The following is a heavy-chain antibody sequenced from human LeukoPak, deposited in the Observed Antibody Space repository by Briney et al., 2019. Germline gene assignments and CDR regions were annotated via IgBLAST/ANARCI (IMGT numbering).Heavy chain of an antibody. D-gene: IGHD2-15*01. CDR3: ARVGCTGGSCLAYNYYAMDV. CDR1: GFTFNTYG. V-gene: IGHV3-33*01. J-gene: IGHJ6*02. CDR2: VWYDGSDK. Sequence: GGSLRLSCAASGFTFNTYGMNWVRQAPGKGLEWAAIVWYDGSDKYYAESVKGRFTISRDNSKNTMYLQVNSLRAEDTAVYYCARVGCTGGSCLAYNYYAMDVWGQGTTVTVSS.